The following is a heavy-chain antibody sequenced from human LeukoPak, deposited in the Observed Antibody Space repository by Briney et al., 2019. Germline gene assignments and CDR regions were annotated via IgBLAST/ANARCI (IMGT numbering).Heavy chain of an antibody. CDR1: GGSISSYY. V-gene: IGHV4-59*01. D-gene: IGHD1/OR15-1a*01. J-gene: IGHJ3*02. CDR2: IYYSGST. CDR3: AKSRYNWNSDAFDI. Sequence: MTSETLSLTCTVSGGSISSYYWSWIRQPPGKGLEWIGYIYYSGSTNYNPSLKSRVTISVDTSKNQFSLKLSSVTAADTAVYYCAKSRYNWNSDAFDIWGQGTMVTVSS.